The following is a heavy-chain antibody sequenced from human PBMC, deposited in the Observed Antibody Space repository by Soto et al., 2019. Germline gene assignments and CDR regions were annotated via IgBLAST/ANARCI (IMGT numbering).Heavy chain of an antibody. V-gene: IGHV4-39*01. CDR1: GGSISSSSYY. J-gene: IGHJ5*02. CDR3: ARQGSYSSSSWFDP. D-gene: IGHD6-6*01. CDR2: IYYSGST. Sequence: SETLSLTCTVSGGSISSSSYYWGWLRQPPGKGLEWIWSIYYSGSTYYNPSLKSRVTISVNTSKNPFSRTRSSVTAADTAVYYCARQGSYSSSSWFDPWGQGTLVTVSS.